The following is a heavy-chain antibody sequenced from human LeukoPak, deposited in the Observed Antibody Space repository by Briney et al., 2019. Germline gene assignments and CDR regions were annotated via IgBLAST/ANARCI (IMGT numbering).Heavy chain of an antibody. CDR3: ARSSTASTDFDY. J-gene: IGHJ4*02. D-gene: IGHD6-6*01. CDR1: GGSISSYY. V-gene: IGHV4-59*08. Sequence: SETLSLTCTVSGGSISSYYWSWIRQPPGKGLEWIGYIYYSGSTHYNPSLKSRVTISVDTSKNQFSLKLSSVTAADTAVYYCARSSTASTDFDYWGQGTLVTVSS. CDR2: IYYSGST.